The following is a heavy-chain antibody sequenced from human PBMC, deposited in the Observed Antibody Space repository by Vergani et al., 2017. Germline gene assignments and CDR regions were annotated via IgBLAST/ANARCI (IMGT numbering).Heavy chain of an antibody. D-gene: IGHD6-13*01. CDR1: GFTFSSYA. CDR3: AKDSSSWYWSDY. CDR2: ISGSGGSK. V-gene: IGHV3-23*01. Sequence: EVQLLESGGGLVQPGGSLRLSCAASGFTFSSYAMSWVRQAPGKGLGWVSAISGSGGSKYYAGSVKGRFTISRDNSKNTLYLQMNSLRAEDTAVYYCAKDSSSWYWSDYWGQGTLVTVSS. J-gene: IGHJ4*02.